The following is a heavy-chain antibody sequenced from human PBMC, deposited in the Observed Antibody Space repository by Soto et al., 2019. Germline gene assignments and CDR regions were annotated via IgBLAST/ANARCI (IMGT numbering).Heavy chain of an antibody. Sequence: PSETLSLTCAVSGGSINSRYWWSWVRQSPGKGLEWIGEIYHSGSTNYNPSLKSRVTISVDKSKNQFSLNLSSVTAADTAVYYCARDQNGSGNYYPRYFDYWGPGTLVTVSS. CDR1: GGSINSRYW. J-gene: IGHJ4*02. D-gene: IGHD3-10*01. V-gene: IGHV4-4*02. CDR2: IYHSGST. CDR3: ARDQNGSGNYYPRYFDY.